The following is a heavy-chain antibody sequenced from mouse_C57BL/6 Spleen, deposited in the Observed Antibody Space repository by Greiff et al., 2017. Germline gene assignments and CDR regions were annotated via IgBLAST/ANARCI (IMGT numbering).Heavy chain of an antibody. CDR3: ARDYAMDY. V-gene: IGHV1-50*01. J-gene: IGHJ4*01. CDR1: GYTFTSYW. CDR2: IDPSDSYT. Sequence: VQLQQPGAELVKPGASVKLSCKASGYTFTSYWMQWVKQRPGQGLEWIGEIDPSDSYTNYNQKFKGKATLTVDTTSSTAYMQLISLTSEDSAVYYCARDYAMDYWGQGPSVTVAS.